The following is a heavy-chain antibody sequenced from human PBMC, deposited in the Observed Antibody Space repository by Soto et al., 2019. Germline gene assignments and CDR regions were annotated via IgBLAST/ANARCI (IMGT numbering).Heavy chain of an antibody. V-gene: IGHV4-34*01. J-gene: IGHJ3*02. CDR3: ARGRHRRYYGSGSYSKGAFDI. CDR2: INHSGST. D-gene: IGHD3-10*01. Sequence: SETLSLTCAVYGGSFSGYYWSWIRQPPGKGLEWIGEINHSGSTNYNPSLKSRVTISVDTSKNQFSLKLSSVTAADTAVYYCARGRHRRYYGSGSYSKGAFDIWGQGTMVTVSS. CDR1: GGSFSGYY.